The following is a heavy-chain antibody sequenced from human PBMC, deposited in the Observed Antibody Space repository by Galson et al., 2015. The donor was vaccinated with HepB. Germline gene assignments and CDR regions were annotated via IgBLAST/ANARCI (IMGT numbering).Heavy chain of an antibody. V-gene: IGHV3-30-3*01. J-gene: IGHJ4*02. CDR1: GFTFSSYA. CDR2: ISYDGSNK. CDR3: APLRGY. Sequence: SLRLSCAASGFTFSSYAMHWVRQAPGKGLEWVAVISYDGSNKYYADSVKGRFTISRDNSKNTLYLQMNSLRAEDTAVYYCAPLRGYWGQGTLVTVSS.